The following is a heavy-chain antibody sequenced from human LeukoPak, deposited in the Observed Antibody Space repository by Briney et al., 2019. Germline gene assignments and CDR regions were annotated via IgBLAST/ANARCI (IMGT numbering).Heavy chain of an antibody. J-gene: IGHJ4*02. CDR2: ISSSSSYI. CDR3: ARDPKYYYDSSGTFDY. CDR1: GFTFSSYS. V-gene: IGHV3-21*01. D-gene: IGHD3-22*01. Sequence: GGSLRLSCAASGFTFSSYSMNWVRQAPGRGVEWVSSISSSSSYIYYADSVKGRFTISRDHAKNSLYLQMNSLRAEDTAVYYCARDPKYYYDSSGTFDYWGQGTLVTVSS.